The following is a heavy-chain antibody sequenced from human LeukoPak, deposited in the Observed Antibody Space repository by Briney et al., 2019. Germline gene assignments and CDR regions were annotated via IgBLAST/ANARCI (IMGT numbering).Heavy chain of an antibody. CDR1: GYSINSGYY. V-gene: IGHV4-38-2*02. CDR2: IYHSGST. Sequence: SETLSLTCTVSGYSINSGYYWGWIRQPPGKGLEWIGSIYHSGSTYYNPSLKSRVTISVDTSKNQFSLKLSSVTAADTAVYYCARGGGSSGRPFDIWGQGTMVTVSS. D-gene: IGHD3-22*01. CDR3: ARGGGSSGRPFDI. J-gene: IGHJ3*02.